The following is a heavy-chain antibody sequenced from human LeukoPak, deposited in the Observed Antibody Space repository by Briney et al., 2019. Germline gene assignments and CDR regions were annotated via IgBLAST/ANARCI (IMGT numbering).Heavy chain of an antibody. CDR1: GGSISSYS. V-gene: IGHV4-59*01. Sequence: SGTLSLTCTVSGGSISSYSWNWIRQPPGKGLEWIGYTNYSGSANYNPALKSRVTMSVDTSKNQFSLKLTSVTAADTAVYYCARVYRDDFWSGFSTHFDYWGQGTLVIVSS. CDR2: TNYSGSA. CDR3: ARVYRDDFWSGFSTHFDY. D-gene: IGHD3-3*01. J-gene: IGHJ4*02.